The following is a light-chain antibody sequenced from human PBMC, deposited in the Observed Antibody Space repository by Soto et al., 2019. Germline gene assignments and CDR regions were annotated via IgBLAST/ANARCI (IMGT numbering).Light chain of an antibody. Sequence: DIQMTQSPSTLSGSVGDRVTITCRASQNINNYLNWYQQKPGKAPQLLIYTASSLQSGVPSRFSGSGSGTDFTLTINDLQPEDFATYYCQESYSTPMYTFGQGTKGDIK. J-gene: IGKJ2*01. V-gene: IGKV1-39*01. CDR3: QESYSTPMYT. CDR2: TAS. CDR1: QNINNY.